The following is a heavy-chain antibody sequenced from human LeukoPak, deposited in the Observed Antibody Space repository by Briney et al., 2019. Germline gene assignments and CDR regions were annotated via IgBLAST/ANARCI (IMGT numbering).Heavy chain of an antibody. CDR1: GFTFSSYA. CDR3: AKDDGGATWGYYFDY. CDR2: ISGSGGST. Sequence: PGGSLRLSCAASGFTFSSYAMSWVRQAPGKGLEWVSAISGSGGSTYYADSVKGRFTISRDSSKNTLFLQMNSLRAEDTAVYYCAKDDGGATWGYYFDYWGQGTLVTVSS. J-gene: IGHJ4*02. V-gene: IGHV3-23*01. D-gene: IGHD3-16*01.